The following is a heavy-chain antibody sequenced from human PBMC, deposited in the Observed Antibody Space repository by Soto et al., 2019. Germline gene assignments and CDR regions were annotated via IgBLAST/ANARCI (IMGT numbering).Heavy chain of an antibody. CDR1: GYIFIDYY. D-gene: IGHD2-2*01. V-gene: IGHV1-2*04. CDR3: ARVPYTSSTYSYYGMHX. CDR2: TNPDTGDT. J-gene: IGHJ6*02. Sequence: GASVKVSCKASGYIFIDYYIHWVRQAPGQGLEWMGWTNPDTGDTNYAQKFQGWVTVTRDTSISTAYMEVSRLKSDDTAVYYCARVPYTSSTYSYYGMHXWGRGTTVTVS.